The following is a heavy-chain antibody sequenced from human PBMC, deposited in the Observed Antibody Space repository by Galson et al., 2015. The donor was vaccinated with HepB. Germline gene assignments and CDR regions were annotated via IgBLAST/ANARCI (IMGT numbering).Heavy chain of an antibody. D-gene: IGHD3-3*02. V-gene: IGHV3-11*01. J-gene: IGHJ2*01. Sequence: SLRLSCAASGFTFRDYHMSWIRQAPGKGLEWISQISTGVTTMDYADSVKGRFSLSRDNAKNSLYLEMNNLRVEDTAVYHCARDHFWYTRRWRKWYFDLWGRGTLVTVSS. CDR3: ARDHFWYTRRWRKWYFDL. CDR1: GFTFRDYH. CDR2: ISTGVTTM.